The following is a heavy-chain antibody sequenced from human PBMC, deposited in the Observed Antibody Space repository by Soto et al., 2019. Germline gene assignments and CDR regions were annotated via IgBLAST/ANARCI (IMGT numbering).Heavy chain of an antibody. Sequence: SVNVSCKASGYTFTSYDINWVRQATGQGLEWMGWMNPNSGNTGYAQKFQGRVTMTRNTSISTAYMELSSLRSEDTAVYYCARATMVWGVIIVEDYYYYMDVWGKGTTVTVSS. V-gene: IGHV1-8*01. CDR1: GYTFTSYD. CDR3: ARATMVWGVIIVEDYYYYMDV. D-gene: IGHD3-10*01. J-gene: IGHJ6*03. CDR2: MNPNSGNT.